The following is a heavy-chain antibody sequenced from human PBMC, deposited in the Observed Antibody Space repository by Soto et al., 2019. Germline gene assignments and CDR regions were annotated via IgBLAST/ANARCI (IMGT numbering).Heavy chain of an antibody. Sequence: QITLKESGPTLVKPTQTLTLTCTFSGFSLSTSGVGVGWIRQPPGKALEWLALIYWDDDKRYSPSLKSRLTNPQETSKNQVVLKITHLEPVDTAKYYRAQWYTYFDFLTCYYDNWGQGTLVTVSS. CDR2: IYWDDDK. CDR3: AQWYTYFDFLTCYYDN. V-gene: IGHV2-5*02. D-gene: IGHD3-9*01. CDR1: GFSLSTSGVG. J-gene: IGHJ4*02.